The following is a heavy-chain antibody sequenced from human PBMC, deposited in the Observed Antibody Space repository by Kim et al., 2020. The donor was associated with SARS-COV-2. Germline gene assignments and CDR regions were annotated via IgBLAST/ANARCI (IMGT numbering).Heavy chain of an antibody. Sequence: SETLSLTCAVYGGSFSGYYWSWIRQPPGKGLEWIGEINHSGSTNYNPSLKSRVTISVDTSKNQFSLKLSSVTAADTAVYYCARGLRPPGGRFDYWGQGTLVTVSS. J-gene: IGHJ4*02. V-gene: IGHV4-34*01. CDR2: INHSGST. CDR3: ARGLRPPGGRFDY. D-gene: IGHD5-12*01. CDR1: GGSFSGYY.